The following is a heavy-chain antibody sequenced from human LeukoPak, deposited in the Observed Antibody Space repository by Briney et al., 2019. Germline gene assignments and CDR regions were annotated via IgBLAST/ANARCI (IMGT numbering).Heavy chain of an antibody. CDR3: ASGPGVYCTNGVCYGPNDY. CDR1: GFTFSSYW. V-gene: IGHV4-34*01. Sequence: GSLRLSCAASGFTFSSYWMSWVRQAPGKGLEWIGEINHSGSTNYNPSLKSRVTISVDTSKNQFSLKLSSVTAADTAVYYCASGPGVYCTNGVCYGPNDYWGQGTLVTVSS. CDR2: INHSGST. J-gene: IGHJ4*02. D-gene: IGHD2-8*01.